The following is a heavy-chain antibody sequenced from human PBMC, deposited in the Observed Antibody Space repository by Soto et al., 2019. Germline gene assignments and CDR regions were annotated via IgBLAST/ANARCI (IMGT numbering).Heavy chain of an antibody. Sequence: PSETLSLTCTVSGGSISSSSYYWGWIRQPPGKGLEWIGSIYYSGSTYYNPSLKSRVTISVDTSKNQFSLKLSSVTAADTAVYYCARPAGSSKPTCYFDYWGQGTLVTASS. CDR1: GGSISSSSYY. J-gene: IGHJ4*02. V-gene: IGHV4-39*01. D-gene: IGHD6-13*01. CDR3: ARPAGSSKPTCYFDY. CDR2: IYYSGST.